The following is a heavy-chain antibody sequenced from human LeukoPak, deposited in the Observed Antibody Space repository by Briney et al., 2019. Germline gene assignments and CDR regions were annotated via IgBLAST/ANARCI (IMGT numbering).Heavy chain of an antibody. Sequence: SETLSLTCTVSGGSISSSSYYWGWIRQPPGKGLEWIGSIYYSGSTYYNPSLKSRVTISVDTPKNQFSLKLSSVTAADTAVYYCASDHVGSGRDRGQGTLVTVSS. J-gene: IGHJ4*02. V-gene: IGHV4-39*01. CDR3: ASDHVGSGRD. CDR1: GGSISSSSYY. D-gene: IGHD6-19*01. CDR2: IYYSGST.